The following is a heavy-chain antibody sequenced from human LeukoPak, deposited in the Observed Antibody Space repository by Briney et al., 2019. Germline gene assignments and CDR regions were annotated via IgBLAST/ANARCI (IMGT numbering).Heavy chain of an antibody. J-gene: IGHJ4*02. CDR1: GFTFSSYE. CDR2: ISNGGSTI. Sequence: GGSLRLSCAASGFTFSSYEMNWVRQAPGKGLEWVSYISNGGSTIYYADSVKGRFTISRDNAKNSLYLQMNSLRAEDTAVYYCAREYDFWSGKSDHFNYWGQGTLVTVSS. V-gene: IGHV3-48*03. CDR3: AREYDFWSGKSDHFNY. D-gene: IGHD3-3*01.